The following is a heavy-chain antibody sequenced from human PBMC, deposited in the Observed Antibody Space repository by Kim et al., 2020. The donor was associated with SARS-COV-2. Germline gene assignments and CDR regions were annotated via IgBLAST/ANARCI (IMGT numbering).Heavy chain of an antibody. CDR3: ARGSRQWLVRGGFDI. V-gene: IGHV3-30*01. J-gene: IGHJ3*02. Sequence: DPVRGQFTLSRDNSENTLYLPMNNLRSEDTSVYYCARGSRQWLVRGGFDIWGQGTMVTVSS. D-gene: IGHD6-19*01.